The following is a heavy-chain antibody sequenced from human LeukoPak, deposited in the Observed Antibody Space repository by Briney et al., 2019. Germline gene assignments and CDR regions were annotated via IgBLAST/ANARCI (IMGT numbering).Heavy chain of an antibody. CDR1: DGSINSYY. D-gene: IGHD3-16*02. CDR3: ARLRLRLGELSLYKGGRVGFDY. CDR2: INHSGST. J-gene: IGHJ4*02. Sequence: PSETLSLTCSVSDGSINSYYWNWIRQPPGKGLEWIGEINHSGSTNYNPSLKSRVTISVDTSKNQFSLKLSSVTAVDTAAYYCARLRLRLGELSLYKGGRVGFDYWGQGTLVTVSS. V-gene: IGHV4-34*01.